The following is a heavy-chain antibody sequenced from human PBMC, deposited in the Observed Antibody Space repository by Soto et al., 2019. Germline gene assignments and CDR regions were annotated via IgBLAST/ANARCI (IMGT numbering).Heavy chain of an antibody. J-gene: IGHJ6*01. CDR1: GYTFTGYY. D-gene: IGHD3-10*02. Sequence: GASVKVSCKASGYTFTGYYMHWVRQAPGQGLEWMGWINPNSGGTNYAQKFQGWVTMTRDTSISTAYMELSRLRSDDTAVYYCARDVRVNIWPYYYGMDFWGQGTTVTVSS. V-gene: IGHV1-2*04. CDR3: ARDVRVNIWPYYYGMDF. CDR2: INPNSGGT.